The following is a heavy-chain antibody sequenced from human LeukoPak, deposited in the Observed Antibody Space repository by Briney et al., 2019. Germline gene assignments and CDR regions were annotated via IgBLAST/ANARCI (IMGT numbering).Heavy chain of an antibody. Sequence: SETLSLTCAVYGGSFSGYYWSWIRQPPGKGLEWTGEINHSGSTNYNPSLKSRVTTAVDTSKNQFSLKLSSVTAADTAVYYCARGRSRITIFGVVITNKGFDYWGQGTLVTVSS. CDR1: GGSFSGYY. J-gene: IGHJ4*02. V-gene: IGHV4-34*01. CDR3: ARGRSRITIFGVVITNKGFDY. D-gene: IGHD3-3*01. CDR2: INHSGST.